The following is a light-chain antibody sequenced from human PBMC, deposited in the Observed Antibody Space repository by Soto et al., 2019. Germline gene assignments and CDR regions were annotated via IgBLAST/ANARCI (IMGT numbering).Light chain of an antibody. CDR3: QHYNGH. V-gene: IGKV1-5*01. J-gene: IGKJ4*01. CDR2: DAS. CDR1: QSIGKW. Sequence: DIQMTQSPSILSASVGDGVTITCRASQSIGKWLAWYQQKPGKAPKVLIYDASTLESGVPSRFSGGRSGTEFTLSISSLQPDDFATYYCQHYNGHFGGGTKVDSK.